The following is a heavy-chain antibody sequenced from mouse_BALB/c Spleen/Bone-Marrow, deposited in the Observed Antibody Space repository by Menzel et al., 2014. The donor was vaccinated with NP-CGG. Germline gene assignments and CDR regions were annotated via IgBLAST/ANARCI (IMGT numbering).Heavy chain of an antibody. CDR2: VNPNNDGT. CDR1: GYSFTGYY. V-gene: IGHV1-18*01. Sequence: EVKLMESGPNLVKPGATVKISCKASGYSFTGYYMHWVKQSHGESLEWIGRVNPNNDGTTYTQKFKGKAILTVDKSSSTAYMELRSLTSEDSAVYYCARRDYGDYWGQGTTLTVSS. CDR3: ARRDYGDY. J-gene: IGHJ2*01. D-gene: IGHD1-1*02.